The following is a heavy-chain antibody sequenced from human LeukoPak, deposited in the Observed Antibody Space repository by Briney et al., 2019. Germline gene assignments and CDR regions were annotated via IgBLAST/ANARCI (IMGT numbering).Heavy chain of an antibody. CDR3: ARDFRSRYSSSWYYFDY. CDR1: GYTFTCNY. D-gene: IGHD6-13*01. Sequence: ASVTVSCTASGYTFTCNYMHWVRQAPGQGHERMGWINPNSGGTNYAQKFQGRVTMTRDTSISTAYMELSRLRSDDTAVYYCARDFRSRYSSSWYYFDYWGQGTLVTVSS. V-gene: IGHV1-2*02. J-gene: IGHJ4*02. CDR2: INPNSGGT.